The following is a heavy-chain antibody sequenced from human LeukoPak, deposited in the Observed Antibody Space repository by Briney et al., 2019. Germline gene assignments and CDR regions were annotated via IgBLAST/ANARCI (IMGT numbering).Heavy chain of an antibody. Sequence: GGSLRLSCAGSGFTFNNNWMSWVRQAPGKGLEWVANIKQDGSEKYYVDSVKGRFTISRDNAKNSLSLQMNSLRAEDTAVYYCARAPPIVVVTATPLDYWGQGTLVTVSS. CDR2: IKQDGSEK. J-gene: IGHJ4*02. CDR1: GFTFNNNW. D-gene: IGHD2-21*02. CDR3: ARAPPIVVVTATPLDY. V-gene: IGHV3-7*01.